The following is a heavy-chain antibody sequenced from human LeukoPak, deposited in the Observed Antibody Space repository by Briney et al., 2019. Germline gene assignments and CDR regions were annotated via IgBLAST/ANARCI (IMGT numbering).Heavy chain of an antibody. V-gene: IGHV3-21*01. D-gene: IGHD3-16*01. J-gene: IGHJ3*02. CDR3: ARQVLGDAFDI. CDR1: GFTFSSYS. CDR2: ISSSSSYV. Sequence: GGSLRLSCAASGFTFSSYSINWVRQAPGKGLEWVSSISSSSSYVYYADSVKGRFTISRDNAKNSLYLQMNSLRAEDTAVYYCARQVLGDAFDIWGRGTMVTVSS.